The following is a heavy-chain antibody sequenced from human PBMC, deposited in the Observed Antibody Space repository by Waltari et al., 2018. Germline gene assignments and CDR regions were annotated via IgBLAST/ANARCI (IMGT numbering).Heavy chain of an antibody. J-gene: IGHJ3*02. D-gene: IGHD3-22*01. CDR1: GGTFSSYA. CDR2: IIPILGIA. CDR3: ARPLHSSGSRGAFDI. V-gene: IGHV1-69*04. Sequence: QVQLVQSGAEVKKPGSSVKVSCKASGGTFSSYAISWVRQAPGQGLEWMGGIIPILGIANYAQKFQGRVTITADESTSTAYMELSSLRSEDTAVDYCARPLHSSGSRGAFDIWGQGTMVTVSS.